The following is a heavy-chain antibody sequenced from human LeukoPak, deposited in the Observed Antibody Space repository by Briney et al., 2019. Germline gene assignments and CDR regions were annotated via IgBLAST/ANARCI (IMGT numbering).Heavy chain of an antibody. CDR2: ISWNSGSI. J-gene: IGHJ4*02. V-gene: IGHV3-9*01. D-gene: IGHD1-26*01. Sequence: PGGSLRLSCAASGFTFDDYAMHWVRQAPGKGLEWVSGISWNSGSIGYADSVKGRFTSSRDNAKNSLYLQMNSLRAEDTALYYCAKDLSGSYPRGFDYWGQGTLVTVSS. CDR1: GFTFDDYA. CDR3: AKDLSGSYPRGFDY.